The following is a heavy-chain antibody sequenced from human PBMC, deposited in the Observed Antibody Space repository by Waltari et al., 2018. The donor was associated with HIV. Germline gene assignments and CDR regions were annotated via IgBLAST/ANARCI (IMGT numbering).Heavy chain of an antibody. CDR3: ARANYDSSGYYYLNYFDY. V-gene: IGHV4-59*01. Sequence: QLQLQVSGPGLVTPSETLSLTCPVSGGSLSSYYWNWIRHPPGKGLEWIGYIYYSGSTNYNPSLKSRVTISVDTSKNQFSLKLSSVTAADTAVYYCARANYDSSGYYYLNYFDYWGQGTLVTVSS. CDR1: GGSLSSYY. J-gene: IGHJ4*02. CDR2: IYYSGST. D-gene: IGHD3-22*01.